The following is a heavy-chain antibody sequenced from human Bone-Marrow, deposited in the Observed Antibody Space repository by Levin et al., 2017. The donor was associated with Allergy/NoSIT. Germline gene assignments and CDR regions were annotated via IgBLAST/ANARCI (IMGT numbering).Heavy chain of an antibody. CDR2: ISHTGDTV. CDR3: GRDRGHCSGGRCYRYMDG. J-gene: IGHJ6*03. Sequence: GESLKISCAASGFTFSAYSISWVRQAPGKGLEWVSYISHTGDTVYNADSVKGRFTISRDNARNSVFVQLNSLRDEDTAVYYCGRDRGHCSGGRCYRYMDGWGKGTTVTVSS. D-gene: IGHD2-15*01. V-gene: IGHV3-48*02. CDR1: GFTFSAYS.